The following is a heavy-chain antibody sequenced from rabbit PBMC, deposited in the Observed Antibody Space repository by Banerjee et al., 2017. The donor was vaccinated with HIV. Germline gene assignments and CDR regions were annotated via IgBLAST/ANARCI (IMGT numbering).Heavy chain of an antibody. CDR2: IYSGSNRDT. Sequence: QSSEESGGDLVKPGASLTLTCAASGLTISSSYWICWVRQAPGKGLEWIACIYSGSNRDTYYATWAKGRFTISNASSTTVTLQMTSLTAADTATYFCARGLNNYGYIKDLWGPGTLVTVS. J-gene: IGHJ4*01. CDR3: ARGLNNYGYIKDL. V-gene: IGHV1S40*01. CDR1: GLTISSSYW. D-gene: IGHD6-1*01.